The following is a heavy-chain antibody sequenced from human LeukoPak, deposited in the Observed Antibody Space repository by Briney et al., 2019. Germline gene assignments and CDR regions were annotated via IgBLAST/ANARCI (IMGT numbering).Heavy chain of an antibody. CDR2: ISGSGDST. Sequence: PGGSLRLSCAVSGFTLRSYGMSWVRQAPGKGLEWVSVISGSGDSTYYADSVKGRFTISRDNSINTLHLQMNSLRAEDTAVYYCAKLRDWMWFDPWGQGTLVTVSS. CDR1: GFTLRSYG. J-gene: IGHJ5*02. D-gene: IGHD1-1*01. CDR3: AKLRDWMWFDP. V-gene: IGHV3-23*01.